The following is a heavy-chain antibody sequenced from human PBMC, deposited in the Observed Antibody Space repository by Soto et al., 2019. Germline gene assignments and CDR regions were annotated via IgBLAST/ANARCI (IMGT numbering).Heavy chain of an antibody. CDR1: GFTFDDYA. CDR2: ISWNSGSI. J-gene: IGHJ6*02. Sequence: GGSLRLSCAASGFTFDDYAMHWVRQAPGKGLEWVSGISWNSGSIGYADSVKGRFTISRDNAKNSLYLQMNSLRAEDTALYYCAKDMGVTVYYYYYGMDVWGQGTTVTVSS. V-gene: IGHV3-9*01. CDR3: AKDMGVTVYYYYYGMDV. D-gene: IGHD4-4*01.